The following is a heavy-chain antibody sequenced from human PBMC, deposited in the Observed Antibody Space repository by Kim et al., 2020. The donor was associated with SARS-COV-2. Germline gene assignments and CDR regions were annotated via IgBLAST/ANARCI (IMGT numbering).Heavy chain of an antibody. CDR1: GGSFDNTRY. CDR3: AGGIYYWAFDI. V-gene: IGHV4-39*01. J-gene: IGHJ3*02. CDR2: IFYSGNT. Sequence: SETLSLTCTVSGGSFDNTRYWGWIRQPPGKGLEWIGLIFYSGNTFDHPSLKGRATISVYTSKNQFSLRLTSVTAADTAVYYCAGGIYYWAFDIWGQGTKVTVSS. D-gene: IGHD3-22*01.